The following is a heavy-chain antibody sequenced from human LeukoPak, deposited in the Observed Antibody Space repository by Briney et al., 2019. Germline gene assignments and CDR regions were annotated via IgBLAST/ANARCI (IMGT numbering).Heavy chain of an antibody. J-gene: IGHJ4*02. CDR1: GFTFSSYG. Sequence: GGSLRLSCAASGFTFSSYGMHWVRQAPGKGLEWVAVVSSDGNSKFSADSVKGRFTISRDNSKNTLFLQMNSLGPEDTAVYYCAKDQIGWAPGYSSGPLDYWGQGTQVTVSS. CDR3: AKDQIGWAPGYSSGPLDY. V-gene: IGHV3-30*18. D-gene: IGHD6-19*01. CDR2: VSSDGNSK.